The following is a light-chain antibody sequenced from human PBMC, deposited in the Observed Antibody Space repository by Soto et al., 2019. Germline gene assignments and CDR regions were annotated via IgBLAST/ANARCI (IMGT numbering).Light chain of an antibody. CDR1: QSVSSNY. J-gene: IGKJ2*01. Sequence: EIVLTQSPGTLSLSPGERATLSCRASQSVSSNYLAWYQQKPGQAPRLLIYGASRGAAGIPDRFIGSGSGTDFTLTINRLEPEDFAVYFCQQYGRSPMFTLGQGTKLEIK. V-gene: IGKV3-20*01. CDR2: GAS. CDR3: QQYGRSPMFT.